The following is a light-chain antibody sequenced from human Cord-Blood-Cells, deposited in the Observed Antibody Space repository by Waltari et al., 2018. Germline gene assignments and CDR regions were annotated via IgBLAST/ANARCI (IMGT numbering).Light chain of an antibody. CDR1: QSISSW. CDR3: QQYNSYST. V-gene: IGKV1-5*03. CDR2: KAS. J-gene: IGKJ1*01. Sequence: DIQMTQSTSTLSASVGDRVTITCRASQSISSWLAWYQPKPGKAPKLLIYKASSLESGVPSMFSGSGSVAEFSLTISSLQPDDFATDYCQQYNSYSTFGQGTKVEIK.